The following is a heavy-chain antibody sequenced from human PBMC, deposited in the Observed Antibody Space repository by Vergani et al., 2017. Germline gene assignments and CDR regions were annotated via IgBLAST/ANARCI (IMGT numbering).Heavy chain of an antibody. Sequence: QVQLQQWGAGLLKPSETLSLTCAVYGGSFSGYYWSWIRQPPGKGLEWIGEINHSGNTNYNPSLKSRVTISVDTSKNQFSLKLSSVTAADTAVYYCAILVVVPAARYYYYMDVWGKGTTVTVSS. J-gene: IGHJ6*03. D-gene: IGHD2-2*01. CDR2: INHSGNT. CDR3: AILVVVPAARYYYYMDV. CDR1: GGSFSGYY. V-gene: IGHV4-34*01.